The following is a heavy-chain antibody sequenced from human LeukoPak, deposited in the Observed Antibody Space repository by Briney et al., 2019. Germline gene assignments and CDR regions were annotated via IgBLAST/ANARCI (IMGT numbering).Heavy chain of an antibody. CDR3: AKDRSCSGGSCYWDY. Sequence: GGSLRLSCAASGFTFSSYSMNWVRQAPGKGLEWVSYISGSSSTLYYADSVKGRFTISRDNAKNTLYLQMNSLRAEDTAVYYCAKDRSCSGGSCYWDYRGQGTLVTVSS. D-gene: IGHD2-15*01. V-gene: IGHV3-48*01. CDR1: GFTFSSYS. J-gene: IGHJ4*02. CDR2: ISGSSSTL.